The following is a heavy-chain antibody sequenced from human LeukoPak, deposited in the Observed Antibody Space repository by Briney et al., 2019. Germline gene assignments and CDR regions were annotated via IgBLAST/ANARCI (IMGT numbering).Heavy chain of an antibody. J-gene: IGHJ6*02. CDR3: ARMPNVLLWFGELTPYSYYYYGMDV. CDR2: IWYDGSNK. Sequence: PGRSPRLSCAASGFTFSSYGMHWVRQAPGKGLEWVAVIWYDGSNKYYADSVKGRFTISRDNSKNTLYLQMNSLRAEDTAVYYCARMPNVLLWFGELTPYSYYYYGMDVWGQGTTVTVSS. CDR1: GFTFSSYG. V-gene: IGHV3-33*01. D-gene: IGHD3-10*01.